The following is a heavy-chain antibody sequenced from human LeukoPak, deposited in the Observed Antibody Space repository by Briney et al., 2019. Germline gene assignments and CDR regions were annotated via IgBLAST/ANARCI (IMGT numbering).Heavy chain of an antibody. CDR1: GGTFSSYA. CDR2: IIPIFGTA. V-gene: IGHV1-69*13. Sequence: ASVKVSCKASGGTFSSYAISWVRQAPGQGLEWMGGIIPIFGTANYAQKFQGRVTITADESTSTAYMELSSLRSEDTAVYYCAREGDILTGYYNGWFDPWGKGTLVTVSS. D-gene: IGHD3-9*01. J-gene: IGHJ5*02. CDR3: AREGDILTGYYNGWFDP.